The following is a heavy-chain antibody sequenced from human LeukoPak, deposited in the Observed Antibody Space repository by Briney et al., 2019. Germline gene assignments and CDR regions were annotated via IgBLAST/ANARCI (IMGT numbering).Heavy chain of an antibody. CDR1: GGSFSGYY. D-gene: IGHD3-22*01. V-gene: IGHV4-34*01. CDR3: ARGRGYDSSSYYYYYYYMDV. J-gene: IGHJ6*03. CDR2: INHSGST. Sequence: SETLSLTCAVYGGSFSGYYWSWIRQPPGKGLEWIGEINHSGSTNYNPSLKSLVTISVDTSKNQFSLKLSSVTAADTAVYYCARGRGYDSSSYYYYYYYMDVWGKGTTVTVSS.